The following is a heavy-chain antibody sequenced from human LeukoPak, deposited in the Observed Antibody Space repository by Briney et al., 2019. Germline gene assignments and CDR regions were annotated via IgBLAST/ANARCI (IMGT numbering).Heavy chain of an antibody. V-gene: IGHV3-30*02. Sequence: PGGSLRLSCAASGFTFSSYGMHWVRQAPGKGLEWVAFIRYDGSNKYYADSVKGRFTISRDNSKNTLYLQMNSRRAEDTAVYYCAREVDGYLGDRFDYWGQGTLVTVSS. D-gene: IGHD3-16*01. CDR3: AREVDGYLGDRFDY. J-gene: IGHJ4*02. CDR2: IRYDGSNK. CDR1: GFTFSSYG.